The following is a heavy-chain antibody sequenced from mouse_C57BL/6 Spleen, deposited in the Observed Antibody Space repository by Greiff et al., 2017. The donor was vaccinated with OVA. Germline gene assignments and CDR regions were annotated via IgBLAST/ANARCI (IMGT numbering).Heavy chain of an antibody. J-gene: IGHJ2*01. CDR1: GYTFTSYW. Sequence: QVQLQQPGAELVMPGASVKLSCKASGYTFTSYWMHWVKQRPGQGLEWIGELDPSDSYTNYNQQFKGKSTLTVDKSSSTAYMQLSSLTSEDSAVYYCARGLYDYDGYYFDDWGQGTTLTVSS. CDR2: LDPSDSYT. D-gene: IGHD2-4*01. CDR3: ARGLYDYDGYYFDD. V-gene: IGHV1-69*01.